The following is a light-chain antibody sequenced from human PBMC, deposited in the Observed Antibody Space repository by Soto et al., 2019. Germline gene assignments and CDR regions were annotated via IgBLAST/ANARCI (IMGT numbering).Light chain of an antibody. J-gene: IGLJ1*01. CDR2: ESS. CDR3: CSYAGRITYV. CDR1: SRDVGSYNL. Sequence: QSGLSQPASGPGSPGKSIPISCTGTSRDVGSYNLVSWYQLHPGKAPNLMINESSKRPSGVSNRFSGSKSGNTASMTISGLQAEDEADYYCCSYAGRITYVFGTGTKVTVL. V-gene: IGLV2-23*01.